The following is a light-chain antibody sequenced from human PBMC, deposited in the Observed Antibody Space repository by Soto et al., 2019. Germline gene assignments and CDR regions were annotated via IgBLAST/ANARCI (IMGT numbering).Light chain of an antibody. Sequence: ELVLTQSPGTMSLVPGERDTLSGRSSQSVTNNYLAWFQQKPGQHPRILMYGASSRATGIQDRFSGSGSGTDFTLTITRLEPEEFAVYYRQPYASSRPFGPWNQVDLK. V-gene: IGKV3-20*01. CDR2: GAS. CDR3: QPYASSRP. CDR1: QSVTNNY. J-gene: IGKJ1*01.